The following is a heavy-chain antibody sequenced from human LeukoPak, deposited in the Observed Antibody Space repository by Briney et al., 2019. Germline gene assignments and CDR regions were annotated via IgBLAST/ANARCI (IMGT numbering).Heavy chain of an antibody. Sequence: ASVKVSCKASGYTFTSYYMHWVRQAPGQGLEWMGIINPSGGSTSYAQKFQGRVTMTRDTSTSTVYMELSSLRSEDTAVYYCARENRGWLQSLDNPYYFDYWGQGTLVTVSS. CDR2: INPSGGST. D-gene: IGHD5-24*01. CDR3: ARENRGWLQSLDNPYYFDY. CDR1: GYTFTSYY. J-gene: IGHJ4*02. V-gene: IGHV1-46*01.